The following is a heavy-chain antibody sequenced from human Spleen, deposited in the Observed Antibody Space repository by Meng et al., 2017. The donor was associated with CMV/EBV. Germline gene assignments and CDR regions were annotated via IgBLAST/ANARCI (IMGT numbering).Heavy chain of an antibody. V-gene: IGHV3-15*01. D-gene: IGHD2-15*01. CDR1: HAW. Sequence: HAWMSWVRQPPGKGLEWVGRIKSKSDGGTTDYAAPVKGRFVISRDDSKNILYLEMNSLKTEDAAIYYCTTCKRYCSEIQCPGTWFDPWGQGTLVTVSS. J-gene: IGHJ5*02. CDR2: IKSKSDGGTT. CDR3: TTCKRYCSEIQCPGTWFDP.